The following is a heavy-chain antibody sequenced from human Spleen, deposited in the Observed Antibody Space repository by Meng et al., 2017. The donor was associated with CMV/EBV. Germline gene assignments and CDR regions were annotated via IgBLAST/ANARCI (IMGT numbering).Heavy chain of an antibody. J-gene: IGHJ6*02. CDR2: ISPNSGGT. D-gene: IGHD1-1*01. CDR3: ARDVSWNPEWAYYGMDV. V-gene: IGHV1-2*02. CDR1: GYTFTGYY. Sequence: ASVKVSCKASGYTFTGYYIHWVRQAPGQGLEWMGWISPNSGGTNYAQKFRGRVTMTRDASITTGYMELRRLRSDDTAVYYCARDVSWNPEWAYYGMDVWGQGTMVTVSS.